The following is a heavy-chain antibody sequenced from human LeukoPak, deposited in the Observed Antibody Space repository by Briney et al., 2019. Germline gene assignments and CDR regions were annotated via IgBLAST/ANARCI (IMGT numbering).Heavy chain of an antibody. CDR1: GFTVSDKY. V-gene: IGHV3-66*01. CDR2: IYDAGST. CDR3: ARVQDTGLFRWY. D-gene: IGHD2-21*01. Sequence: GGSLRLSCATSGFTVSDKYMTWVRQAPGKGLEWVSVIYDAGSTFYADSVWGRFTISRDNTESTLYLQMHSLRAEDTAVYYEARVQDTGLFRWYWGQGTLVTVSS. J-gene: IGHJ4*02.